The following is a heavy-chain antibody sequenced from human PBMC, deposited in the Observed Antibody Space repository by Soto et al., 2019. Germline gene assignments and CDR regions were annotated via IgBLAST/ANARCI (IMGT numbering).Heavy chain of an antibody. CDR3: ARRWFGELFDGMDV. CDR1: GYGFTSYW. CDR2: IDPSDSYT. V-gene: IGHV5-10-1*01. D-gene: IGHD3-10*01. J-gene: IGHJ6*02. Sequence: PGESLKISCKGSGYGFTSYWISWVRQMPGKGLEWMGRIDPSDSYTNYSPSLQGHVTISADKSISTAYLQWSSLKASDTAMYYCARRWFGELFDGMDVWGQGTTVTVSS.